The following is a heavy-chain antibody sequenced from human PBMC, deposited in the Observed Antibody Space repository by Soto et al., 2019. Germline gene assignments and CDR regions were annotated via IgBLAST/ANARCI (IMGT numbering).Heavy chain of an antibody. CDR1: GLTFGSRA. V-gene: IGHV3-23*01. D-gene: IGHD3-10*01. CDR2: ITDTGGDA. CDR3: VRGSKDSYPGSRIFDF. Sequence: EVQLLESGGDLIQPGGSLRLSCVASGLTFGSRAMSWVRQSPGEGLEWVSTITDTGGDAKYADSVRGRFAISRDNSKNTLDLQMSALRAADSAIYFCVRGSKDSYPGSRIFDFWGRGTLVTVS. J-gene: IGHJ4*02.